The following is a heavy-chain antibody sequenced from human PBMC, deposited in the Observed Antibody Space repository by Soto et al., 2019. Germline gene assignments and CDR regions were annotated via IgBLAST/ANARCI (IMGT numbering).Heavy chain of an antibody. Sequence: GGSLRLSCAASGFTFSSYEMNWVRQAPGKGLEWVSYISSSGSTIYYADSVKGRFTISRDNAKNSLYLQMNSLRAEDPAVYYCASYDSSSWYYYYGMDVWGQGTTVTVSS. V-gene: IGHV3-48*03. J-gene: IGHJ6*02. CDR3: ASYDSSSWYYYYGMDV. D-gene: IGHD6-13*01. CDR1: GFTFSSYE. CDR2: ISSSGSTI.